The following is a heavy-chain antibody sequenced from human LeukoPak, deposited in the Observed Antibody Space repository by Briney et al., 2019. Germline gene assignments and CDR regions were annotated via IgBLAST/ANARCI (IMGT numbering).Heavy chain of an antibody. Sequence: SQTLSLTCTVSGGSISSGGYYWSWIRQHPGKGLEWIGYIYYSGSTYYNPSLKSRVTISVDTSKNQFSPKLSSVTAADTAVYYCARASLYYYYMDVWGKGTTVAVSS. CDR1: GGSISSGGYY. CDR2: IYYSGST. D-gene: IGHD4-11*01. J-gene: IGHJ6*03. CDR3: ARASLYYYYMDV. V-gene: IGHV4-31*03.